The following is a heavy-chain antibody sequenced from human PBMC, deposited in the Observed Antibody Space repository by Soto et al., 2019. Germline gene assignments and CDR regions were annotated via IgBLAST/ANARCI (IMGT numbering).Heavy chain of an antibody. CDR1: GYGFTSYW. V-gene: IGHV5-51*01. CDR2: IYPGDSDT. D-gene: IGHD3-3*01. J-gene: IGHJ6*02. Sequence: GETLKISCKGSGYGFTSYWIGWVRQMPGKGLEWMGIIYPGDSDTRYSPSFQGQVTISADKSISTAYLQWSSLKASDTAMYYCARQEWLFSDYYYGMDVWGQGTTVTVSS. CDR3: ARQEWLFSDYYYGMDV.